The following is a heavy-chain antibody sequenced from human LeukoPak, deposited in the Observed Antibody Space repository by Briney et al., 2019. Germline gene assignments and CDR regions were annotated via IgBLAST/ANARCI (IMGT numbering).Heavy chain of an antibody. V-gene: IGHV4-34*01. Sequence: SETLSLTCAVYGGSFSGYYWSWIRQPPGKGLEWIGEINHSGSTNYNPSLKSRVTISVDTSKNQFSLKLSSVTAADTAVYYCATGSRYYYYMDVWGKGTTVTVSS. CDR3: ATGSRYYYYMDV. D-gene: IGHD1-1*01. J-gene: IGHJ6*03. CDR1: GGSFSGYY. CDR2: INHSGST.